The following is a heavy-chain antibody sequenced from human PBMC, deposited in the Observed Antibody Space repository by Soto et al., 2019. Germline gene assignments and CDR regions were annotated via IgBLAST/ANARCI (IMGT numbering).Heavy chain of an antibody. Sequence: SETLSLTCTVSGGSISRYYWSWIRQPPGKGLEWIGYIYYSGSTNYNPSLKSRVTISVDTSKNQFSLKLSSVTAADTAVYYCARRWFGESKTFDYRGPGTLVTVSS. V-gene: IGHV4-59*08. J-gene: IGHJ4*02. CDR1: GGSISRYY. D-gene: IGHD3-10*01. CDR2: IYYSGST. CDR3: ARRWFGESKTFDY.